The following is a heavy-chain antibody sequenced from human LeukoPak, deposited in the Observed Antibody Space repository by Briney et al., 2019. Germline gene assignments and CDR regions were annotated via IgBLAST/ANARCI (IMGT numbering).Heavy chain of an antibody. D-gene: IGHD5-18*01. Sequence: SQTLSLTCTVSGGSISSYYWSWIRQPAGKGLEWIGRIYTSGTTNYNPSLKSRVTMSVDTSKNQFSLKLSSVTAADTAVYYCARVGGYSYGTLFDYWGQGTLVTVSS. J-gene: IGHJ4*02. CDR1: GGSISSYY. CDR2: IYTSGTT. V-gene: IGHV4-4*07. CDR3: ARVGGYSYGTLFDY.